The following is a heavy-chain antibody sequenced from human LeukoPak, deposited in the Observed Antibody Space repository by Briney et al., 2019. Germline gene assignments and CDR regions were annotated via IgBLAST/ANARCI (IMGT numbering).Heavy chain of an antibody. Sequence: GGSLRLSCAASGFTFSSYAMSWVRQAPGKGLEWVSAISGSGGSTYFADSVKGRFTISRDNSKNTLYLQMNSLSAEDTAIYYCARGLGSSTSRHTFDIWGRGTMVTVSS. CDR1: GFTFSSYA. J-gene: IGHJ3*02. D-gene: IGHD2-2*01. CDR3: ARGLGSSTSRHTFDI. CDR2: ISGSGGST. V-gene: IGHV3-23*01.